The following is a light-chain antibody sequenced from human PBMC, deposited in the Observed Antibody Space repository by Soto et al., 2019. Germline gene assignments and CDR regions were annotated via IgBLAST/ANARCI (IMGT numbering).Light chain of an antibody. Sequence: DIVLTQSPGTLSLSPGERATLSCRASQSVSSAYLAWYQQKPGQAPSLLIYGASSRATGIPDRFSGSGSGTDFTLTISRLEPEDFAVYYCQQYSNSPPYTFGQGTKLEIK. J-gene: IGKJ2*01. CDR2: GAS. V-gene: IGKV3-20*01. CDR1: QSVSSAY. CDR3: QQYSNSPPYT.